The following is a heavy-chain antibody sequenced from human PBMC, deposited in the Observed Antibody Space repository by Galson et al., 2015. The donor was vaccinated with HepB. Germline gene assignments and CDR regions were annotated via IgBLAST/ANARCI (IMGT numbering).Heavy chain of an antibody. CDR3: VLTYTSGFFWFDP. V-gene: IGHV3-23*01. Sequence: SLRVSCADSGFTFRGYALSWVRQAPGKGLEWVSASSGSGGSTPHADSVKGRFTTSRDNSKNTLYLQMNSLRAEDTAVYYCVLTYTSGFFWFDPWGQGTLVTASS. CDR1: GFTFRGYA. J-gene: IGHJ5*02. CDR2: SSGSGGST. D-gene: IGHD5-12*01.